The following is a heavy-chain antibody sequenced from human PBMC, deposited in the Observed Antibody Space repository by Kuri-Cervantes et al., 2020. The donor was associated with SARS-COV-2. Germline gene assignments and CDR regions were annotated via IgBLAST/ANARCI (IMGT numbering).Heavy chain of an antibody. CDR1: GFSFSNYA. Sequence: GESLKTSCAASGFSFSNYAMHLVRQAPGKGLEWVAIISYDGGYENYADSVQGRFTISKDNDKHTLYLQVNSVKTEDTAVYYCARDPYVGSGYYLLDFWGQGTLVTVSS. V-gene: IGHV3-30*03. CDR2: ISYDGGYE. CDR3: ARDPYVGSGYYLLDF. J-gene: IGHJ4*02. D-gene: IGHD3-22*01.